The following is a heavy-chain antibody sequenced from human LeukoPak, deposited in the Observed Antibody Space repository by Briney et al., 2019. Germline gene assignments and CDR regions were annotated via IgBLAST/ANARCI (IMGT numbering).Heavy chain of an antibody. CDR2: IYYSGST. J-gene: IGHJ4*02. V-gene: IGHV4-59*08. D-gene: IGHD6-25*01. CDR3: ASRIAATRSIDY. CDR1: GGSISSYY. Sequence: SETLSLTCTDSGGSISSYYWSWIRQPPGKGLEWIGYIYYSGSTNYNPSLKSRVTISVDTSKNQFSLKLSSVTAADTAVYYCASRIAATRSIDYWGQGTLVTVSS.